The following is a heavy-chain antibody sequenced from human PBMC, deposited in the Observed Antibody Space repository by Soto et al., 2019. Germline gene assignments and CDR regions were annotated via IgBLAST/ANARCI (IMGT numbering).Heavy chain of an antibody. Sequence: SVEVSCQVSGYTLPGLSIQWVRQATGEGLEWMGGLDLKNGETIYSTSLKTRLTISKDTSKNQVVLTMTNLDPLDTATYYCARMVSPGASGGYYFDAFDIWGQGTKVTVSS. D-gene: IGHD3-22*01. CDR1: GYTLPGLS. CDR3: ARMVSPGASGGYYFDAFDI. V-gene: IGHV1-24*01. J-gene: IGHJ3*02. CDR2: LDLKNGET.